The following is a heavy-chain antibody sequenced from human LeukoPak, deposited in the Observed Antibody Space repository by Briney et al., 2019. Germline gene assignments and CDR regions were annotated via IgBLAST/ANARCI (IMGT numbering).Heavy chain of an antibody. CDR2: IIPIFGTA. J-gene: IGHJ5*02. CDR1: GGTFSSYA. CDR3: ARVISDIVVVVNWFDP. Sequence: SVKVSCKASGGTFSSYAISWVRQAPGQGLEWMGGIIPIFGTANYAQKFQGRVTITADESTSTAYMELSSLRSEDTAVYYCARVISDIVVVVNWFDPWGQGTLVTVSS. V-gene: IGHV1-69*13. D-gene: IGHD2-15*01.